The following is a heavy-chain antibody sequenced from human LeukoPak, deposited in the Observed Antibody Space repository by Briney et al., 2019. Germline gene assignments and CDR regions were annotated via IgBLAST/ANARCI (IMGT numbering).Heavy chain of an antibody. CDR3: SSGRGLGELAVASFDS. CDR1: GFTFSSYD. CDR2: ISSSSSTI. V-gene: IGHV3-48*01. D-gene: IGHD1-7*01. Sequence: PGGSLRLSCAASGFTFSSYDMNWVRQAPGKGLEWVSYISSSSSTIYYADSVKGRFTISRDNAKNSLYLQMNSLRAEDTAVYYCSSGRGLGELAVASFDSWGRGTLVTVPS. J-gene: IGHJ4*02.